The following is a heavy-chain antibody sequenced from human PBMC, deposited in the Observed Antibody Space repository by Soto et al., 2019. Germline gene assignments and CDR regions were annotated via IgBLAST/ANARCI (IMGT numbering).Heavy chain of an antibody. CDR1: EGTFSSYG. D-gene: IGHD3-10*01. Sequence: QVQLVQSGAEVKTPGSSVKVSCKASEGTFSSYGLSWVRQAPGQGLEWVGEIIPLFGSMKYAQKFEGRGIITADGSRSTGYMELRRLTSEDTAVYYCARGRVPVISTSSFAYWGQGTLVTVSS. CDR2: IIPLFGSM. V-gene: IGHV1-69*01. CDR3: ARGRVPVISTSSFAY. J-gene: IGHJ4*02.